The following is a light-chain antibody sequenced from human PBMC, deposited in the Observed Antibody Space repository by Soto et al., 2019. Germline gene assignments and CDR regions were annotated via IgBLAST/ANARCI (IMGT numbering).Light chain of an antibody. CDR1: QSVSSSY. Sequence: TQSPSTLSASVGDRVTITCRASQSVSSSYIAWYQQRPGQTPSLLIYGASTRATGIPDRFSGSGSGTHFTLTISRLEPGDFAVYYCQHFGGTTFTFGQGTRLEIK. CDR3: QHFGGTTFT. CDR2: GAS. V-gene: IGKV3-20*01. J-gene: IGKJ5*01.